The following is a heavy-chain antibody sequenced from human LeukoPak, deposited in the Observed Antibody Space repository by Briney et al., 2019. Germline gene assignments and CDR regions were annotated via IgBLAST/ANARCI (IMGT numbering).Heavy chain of an antibody. V-gene: IGHV1-18*01. CDR1: GYAFTSYG. J-gene: IGHJ6*02. CDR2: ISAYNGNT. D-gene: IGHD6-13*01. CDR3: AIAAAGKDYYYGMDV. Sequence: ASVKVSCKASGYAFTSYGISWVRQAPGQGREWMGWISAYNGNTNYAQKLQGRVTMTTDTSTSTAYMELSSLRSEDTAVYYCAIAAAGKDYYYGMDVWGQGTTVTVSS.